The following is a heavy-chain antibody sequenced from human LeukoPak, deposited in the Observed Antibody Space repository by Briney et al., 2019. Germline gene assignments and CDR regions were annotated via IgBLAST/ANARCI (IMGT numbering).Heavy chain of an antibody. CDR2: IIPIFGTA. CDR1: GGTFSSYA. D-gene: IGHD4-17*01. J-gene: IGHJ5*02. V-gene: IGHV1-69*13. Sequence: ASVKVSCKASGGTFSSYAISWVRQAPGQGLEWMGGIIPIFGTANYAQKFQGRVTITADESTSTAYMELSSLRSEDTAVYYCARGQPYGDYNWFDLWGQGALVTVSS. CDR3: ARGQPYGDYNWFDL.